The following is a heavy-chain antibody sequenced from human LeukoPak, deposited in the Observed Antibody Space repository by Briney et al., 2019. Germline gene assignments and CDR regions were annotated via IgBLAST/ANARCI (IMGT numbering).Heavy chain of an antibody. V-gene: IGHV1-69*04. CDR2: IIPILGIA. Sequence: SVKVSCKASGYTFTGYYMHWVRQAPGQGLEWMGRIIPILGIANYAQKFQGRVTITADKSTSTAYMELSSLRSEDTAVYYCAREGYGSGSLIDYWGQGTLVTVSS. J-gene: IGHJ4*02. D-gene: IGHD3-10*01. CDR1: GYTFTGYY. CDR3: AREGYGSGSLIDY.